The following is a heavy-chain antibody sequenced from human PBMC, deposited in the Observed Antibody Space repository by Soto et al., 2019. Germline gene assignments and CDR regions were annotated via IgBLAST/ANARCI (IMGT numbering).Heavy chain of an antibody. Sequence: ASVKVSCKASGYSFTNNDVSWVRQATGQGLEWMGWMNPGSGDTGYAQKFQGRVTMNRDISIATAYMELISLRSDDTAIYYCARMATFGSLNWFDPWGQGTLVTVSS. V-gene: IGHV1-8*01. CDR3: ARMATFGSLNWFDP. CDR1: GYSFTNND. D-gene: IGHD3-16*01. CDR2: MNPGSGDT. J-gene: IGHJ5*02.